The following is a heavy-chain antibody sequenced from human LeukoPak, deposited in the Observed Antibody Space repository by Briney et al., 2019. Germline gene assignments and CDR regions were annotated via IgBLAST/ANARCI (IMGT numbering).Heavy chain of an antibody. CDR2: MNPNSGNT. CDR3: AREATPTMVRGVTDYYYYYMDV. V-gene: IGHV1-8*01. D-gene: IGHD3-10*01. J-gene: IGHJ6*03. Sequence: ASVKVSCKASGYTFTSYDINWVRQATGQGLEWMGWMNPNSGNTGYAQKFQGRVTMTRNTSISTAYMELSSLRSEDTAVYYCAREATPTMVRGVTDYYYYYMDVWGKGTTVTISS. CDR1: GYTFTSYD.